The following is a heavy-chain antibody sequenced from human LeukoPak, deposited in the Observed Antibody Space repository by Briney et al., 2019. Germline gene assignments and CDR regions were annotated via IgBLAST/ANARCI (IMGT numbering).Heavy chain of an antibody. CDR3: AKARREGDNGDYDY. J-gene: IGHJ4*02. Sequence: GGSLRLSCAASGFTFSSYDMHWVRQATGKGLEWVSAIGTAGDTYYPGSVKGRFTISRENAKNSLYLQMNSLRAGDTAVYYCAKARREGDNGDYDYWGQGTLVTVSS. D-gene: IGHD4-17*01. V-gene: IGHV3-13*01. CDR1: GFTFSSYD. CDR2: IGTAGDT.